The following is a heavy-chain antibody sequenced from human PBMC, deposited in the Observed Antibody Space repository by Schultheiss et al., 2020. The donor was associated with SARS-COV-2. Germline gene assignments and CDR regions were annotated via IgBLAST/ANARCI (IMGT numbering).Heavy chain of an antibody. V-gene: IGHV4-59*12. J-gene: IGHJ6*02. Sequence: SQTLSLTCTVPGGSISSYYWSWIRQPPGKGLEWIGRIYHSGSTDYNPSLKSRVTISVDTSKNQFSLKLSSVTAADTAVYYCARDQGPYDFWRSDYYYYGMEVWGQGTTVTVSS. CDR1: GGSISSYY. CDR3: ARDQGPYDFWRSDYYYYGMEV. CDR2: IYHSGST. D-gene: IGHD3-3*01.